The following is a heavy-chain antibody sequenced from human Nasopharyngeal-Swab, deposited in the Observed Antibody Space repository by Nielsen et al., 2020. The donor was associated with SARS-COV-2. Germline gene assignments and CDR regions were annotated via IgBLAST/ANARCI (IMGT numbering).Heavy chain of an antibody. V-gene: IGHV3-21*01. CDR2: ISSSSSYI. CDR1: GFTFSSYE. D-gene: IGHD3-9*01. CDR3: AREREFDYDILTGSWFDP. J-gene: IGHJ5*02. Sequence: GGSLRLSCAASGFTFSSYEMNWVRQPPGKGLEWVSSISSSSSYIYYADSVKGRFTVSRDNAKNSLYLQMNSLRDEDTAVYYCAREREFDYDILTGSWFDPWGQGTLVTVSS.